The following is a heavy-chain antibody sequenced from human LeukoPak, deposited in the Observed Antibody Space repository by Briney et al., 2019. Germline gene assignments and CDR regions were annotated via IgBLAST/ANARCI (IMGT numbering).Heavy chain of an antibody. CDR2: ISSSSSTI. CDR1: GFTFSSYS. J-gene: IGHJ4*02. Sequence: GGSLRLSCAASGFTFSSYSMNWVRQAPGKGLEWVSYISSSSSTIYYADSVKGRFTISRDNAKNSLYLQMNSLRAEDTAVYYCAKEVFLGKWERLSHLASWGQGTLVTVSS. CDR3: AKEVFLGKWERLSHLAS. V-gene: IGHV3-48*04. D-gene: IGHD1-26*01.